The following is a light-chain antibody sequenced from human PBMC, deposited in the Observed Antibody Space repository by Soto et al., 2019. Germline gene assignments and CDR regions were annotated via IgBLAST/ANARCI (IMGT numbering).Light chain of an antibody. V-gene: IGKV1-39*01. Sequence: DIQMTQSPSSLSASVGDRVTITCRASQSISTYLSWYQQKPGKAPSLLIYAASTLQSGVTSRFSGSGSGTDFTLTISSLQPEDFATYYCQQSYTVPTWTFGQGTKVEIK. CDR3: QQSYTVPTWT. J-gene: IGKJ1*01. CDR2: AAS. CDR1: QSISTY.